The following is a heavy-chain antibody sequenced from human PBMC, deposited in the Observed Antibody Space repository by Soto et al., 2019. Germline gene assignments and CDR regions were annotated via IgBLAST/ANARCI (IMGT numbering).Heavy chain of an antibody. Sequence: SVKVSCKASGDTFKNCVISWVRQAPGQGLEWMGGIIPLFGTTDFAQRFQGRLTITTDESTTTAYMELSRLRSEDTATYYCAAELGFGKLSVVWGQGTTVTVSS. J-gene: IGHJ6*02. D-gene: IGHD3-10*01. CDR1: GDTFKNCV. V-gene: IGHV1-69*05. CDR2: IIPLFGTT. CDR3: AAELGFGKLSVV.